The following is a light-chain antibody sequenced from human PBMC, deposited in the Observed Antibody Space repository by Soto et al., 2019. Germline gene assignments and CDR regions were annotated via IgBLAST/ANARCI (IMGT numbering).Light chain of an antibody. V-gene: IGKV1-5*03. J-gene: IGKJ1*01. CDR1: QSIGSW. CDR2: TAS. Sequence: DIQSTQSPSTLSGSVGDRAIITCRASQSIGSWLAWYQQQPGKVPKLLIYTASTLQSGVPSRFSGSGSGAEFTLTIGSLQPEDFATYYCQQYNTYPWTFGQGTKVDIK. CDR3: QQYNTYPWT.